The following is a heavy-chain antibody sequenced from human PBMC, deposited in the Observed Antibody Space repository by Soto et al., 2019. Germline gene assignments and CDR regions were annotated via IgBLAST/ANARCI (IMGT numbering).Heavy chain of an antibody. CDR2: INAGNGNT. Sequence: GASVKVSCKASGYTFTSYAMHWVRQAPGQRLEWMGWINAGNGNTKYSQKIQGRVTITRDTSASTAYMEVSSLRSEDTAVFYCARVVISGPDPYYYYYGMDVWGQGTTVTVSS. CDR3: ARVVISGPDPYYYYYGMDV. J-gene: IGHJ6*02. V-gene: IGHV1-3*01. D-gene: IGHD3-3*02. CDR1: GYTFTSYA.